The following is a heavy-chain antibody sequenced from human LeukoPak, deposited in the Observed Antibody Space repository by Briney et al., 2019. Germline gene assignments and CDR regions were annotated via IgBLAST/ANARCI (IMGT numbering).Heavy chain of an antibody. CDR2: ISSSGSTI. CDR1: GFTFSSYE. CDR3: ARECSSSCHSGGYAFDI. Sequence: PGGYLRLSCAASGFTFSSYEMNWVRQAPGKGLEWVSYISSSGSTIYYADSVKGRFTISRDNAKNSLYLQMNSLRAEDTAVYYCARECSSSCHSGGYAFDIWGQGTMVTVSS. J-gene: IGHJ3*02. D-gene: IGHD6-13*01. V-gene: IGHV3-48*03.